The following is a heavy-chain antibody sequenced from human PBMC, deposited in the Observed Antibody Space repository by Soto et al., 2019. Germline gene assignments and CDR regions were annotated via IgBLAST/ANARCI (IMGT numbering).Heavy chain of an antibody. CDR3: ARGVATVVTSYFDY. J-gene: IGHJ4*02. CDR1: GGAISRSSDY. D-gene: IGHD5-12*01. V-gene: IGHV4-39*01. Sequence: PSETLSLTGAGSGGAISRSSDYWGWIRQPPGKGREWVGSIYYSGSAYDNPALKSRGTISVDTSKNQFSLKLSSVTAADTAVYSCARGVATVVTSYFDYWGQGPLVTVSS. CDR2: IYYSGSA.